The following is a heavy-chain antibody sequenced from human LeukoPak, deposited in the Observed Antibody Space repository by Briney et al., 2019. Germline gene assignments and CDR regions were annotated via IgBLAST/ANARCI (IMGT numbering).Heavy chain of an antibody. CDR2: ISWEGHTT. CDR1: GFTFDDYA. J-gene: IGHJ4*02. V-gene: IGHV3-43*01. D-gene: IGHD3-10*01. CDR3: TRDTDYGSATNYFDS. Sequence: GSLRLSCAASGFTFDDYAMHWVRQAPGKGLEWVALISWEGHTTYYADSVRGRFTISRDNSKNSLYLQMNSLRTEDAAFYYCTRDTDYGSATNYFDSWVQGTLVSVSS.